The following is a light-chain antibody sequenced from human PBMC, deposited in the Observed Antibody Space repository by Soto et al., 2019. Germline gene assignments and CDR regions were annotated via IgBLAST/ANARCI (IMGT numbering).Light chain of an antibody. CDR3: AVWDDSLNAVV. V-gene: IGLV1-44*01. Sequence: QSVLTQPPSAPGTPGQSVTISCSGSSSNIGRNAVNWYQQLPGTAPKLLIYSSYQRPSGVPDRFSGSKSGTSGSLAIRGLQSEDEATYHCAVWDDSLNAVVFGGGTQLTVL. CDR1: SSNIGRNA. J-gene: IGLJ2*01. CDR2: SSY.